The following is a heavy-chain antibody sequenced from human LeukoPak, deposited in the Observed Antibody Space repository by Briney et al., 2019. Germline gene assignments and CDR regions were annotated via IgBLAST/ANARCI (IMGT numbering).Heavy chain of an antibody. Sequence: GASVKVSCKASGYTFTSYGISWVRQAPGQGLEWMGGIIPIFGTANYAQKFQGRVTITADESTSTAYMELSSLRSEDTAVYYCAGEAVAGGRYYFDYWGQGTLVTVSS. CDR2: IIPIFGTA. CDR3: AGEAVAGGRYYFDY. D-gene: IGHD6-19*01. CDR1: GYTFTSYG. J-gene: IGHJ4*02. V-gene: IGHV1-69*13.